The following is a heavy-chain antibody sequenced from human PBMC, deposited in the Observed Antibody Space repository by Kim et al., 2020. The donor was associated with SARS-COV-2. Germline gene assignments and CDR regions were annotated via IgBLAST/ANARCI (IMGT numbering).Heavy chain of an antibody. J-gene: IGHJ3*02. CDR3: FIVGATSAADAFDI. Sequence: GGSLRLSCAASGFTFDDYAMHWVRQAPGKGLEWVSGISWNSGSIGYADSVKGRFTISRDNAKNSLYLQMNSLRAEDTALYYCFIVGATSAADAFDIWGQGTMVTVSS. V-gene: IGHV3-9*01. CDR2: ISWNSGSI. D-gene: IGHD1-26*01. CDR1: GFTFDDYA.